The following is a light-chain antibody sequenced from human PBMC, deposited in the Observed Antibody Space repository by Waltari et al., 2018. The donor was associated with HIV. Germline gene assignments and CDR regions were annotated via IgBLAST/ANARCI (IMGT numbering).Light chain of an antibody. J-gene: IGLJ3*02. CDR1: STHPGPGFG. V-gene: IGLV1-40*01. CDR3: QSFDTSLRGLRV. CDR2: GDS. Sequence: QSLLTQPPSVSGAPGHNVTIPCTGTSTHPGPGFGVPSYPFRPGIAPQLLIYGDSIRPSGVPDRFSGSKTDTTASLAITGLQAEDDGEYVCQSFDTSLRGLRVFGGGTQLTVL.